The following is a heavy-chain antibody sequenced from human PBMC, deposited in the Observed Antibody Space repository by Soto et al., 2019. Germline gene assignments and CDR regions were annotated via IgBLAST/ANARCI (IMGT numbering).Heavy chain of an antibody. J-gene: IGHJ3*02. Sequence: GGSLRLSCAASGFTFSSYAMSWVRQAPGKGLEWVSAISGSGGSTYYADSVKGRFTISRDNSKNTLYLQMNSLRAEDTAVYYCAKGDYYDILTGYYKQSGAFDIWGQGTMVTVSS. D-gene: IGHD3-9*01. CDR2: ISGSGGST. V-gene: IGHV3-23*01. CDR3: AKGDYYDILTGYYKQSGAFDI. CDR1: GFTFSSYA.